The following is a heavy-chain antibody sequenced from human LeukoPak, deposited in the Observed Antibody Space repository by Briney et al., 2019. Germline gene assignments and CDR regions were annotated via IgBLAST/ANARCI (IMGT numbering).Heavy chain of an antibody. CDR3: ARATDPRSAFDI. Sequence: PGGSLRLSCAASGFTVSSNYMSWVRQAPGKGLELVSVIYSGGSTYYADSVKGRFTISRDNSKNTLYLQMNSLRAEDTAVYYCARATDPRSAFDIWGQGTMVTVSS. J-gene: IGHJ3*02. V-gene: IGHV3-66*02. CDR1: GFTVSSNY. CDR2: IYSGGST.